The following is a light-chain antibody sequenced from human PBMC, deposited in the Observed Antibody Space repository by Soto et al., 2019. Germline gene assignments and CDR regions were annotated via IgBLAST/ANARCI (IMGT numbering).Light chain of an antibody. V-gene: IGKV1-6*01. CDR1: QAIRDD. Sequence: IQMTQSPSSLFASVGDRVTITCRASQAIRDDLAWYQQKPGKAPNLLIYAASTLQSGVPSRFSASGSGTDFTLTISSLQPEDFATYYCLQDYNYPRTFGQGTKVEI. CDR3: LQDYNYPRT. CDR2: AAS. J-gene: IGKJ1*01.